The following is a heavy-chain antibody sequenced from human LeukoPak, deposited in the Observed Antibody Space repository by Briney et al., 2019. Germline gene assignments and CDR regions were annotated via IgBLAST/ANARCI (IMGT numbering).Heavy chain of an antibody. CDR2: IYYSGST. J-gene: IGHJ4*02. V-gene: IGHV4-39*07. D-gene: IGHD6-13*01. Sequence: GSLRLSCAASGFTFSSYSMNWVRQAPGKGLEWIGSIYYSGSTYYNPSLKSRVTISVDTSKNQFSLKLSSVTAADTAVYYCASGQMGIAAASWGQETLVTVSS. CDR1: GFTFSSYS. CDR3: ASGQMGIAAAS.